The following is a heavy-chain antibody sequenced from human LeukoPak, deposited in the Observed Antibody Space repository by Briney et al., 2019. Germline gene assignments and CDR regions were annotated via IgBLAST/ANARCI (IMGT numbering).Heavy chain of an antibody. Sequence: GSLRLSCAASGFTFSSYSMNWVRQAPGKGLEWVSSISSSSSYIYYADSVKGRLTISRDNAKNSLYLQMNSLRAEDTAVYYCARDFGSSWKTTDYYGMDVWGQGTTVTVSS. CDR3: ARDFGSSWKTTDYYGMDV. V-gene: IGHV3-21*01. D-gene: IGHD6-13*01. CDR1: GFTFSSYS. CDR2: ISSSSSYI. J-gene: IGHJ6*02.